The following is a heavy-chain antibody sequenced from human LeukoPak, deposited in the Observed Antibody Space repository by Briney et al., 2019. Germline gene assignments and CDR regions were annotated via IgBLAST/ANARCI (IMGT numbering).Heavy chain of an antibody. D-gene: IGHD5-24*01. Sequence: GGSLRLSXAASGSTFSSYGMHWVRQAPGKGLEWVAVIWYDGSNKYYADSVRGRFTISRDNSKNTLYLQMNSLRAEDTAVYYCAKDARDGYKYYFDYWGQGTLVTVSS. J-gene: IGHJ4*02. V-gene: IGHV3-33*06. CDR1: GSTFSSYG. CDR3: AKDARDGYKYYFDY. CDR2: IWYDGSNK.